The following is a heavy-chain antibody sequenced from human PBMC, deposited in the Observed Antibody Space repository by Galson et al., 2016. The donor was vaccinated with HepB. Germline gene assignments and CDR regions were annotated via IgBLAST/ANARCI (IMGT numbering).Heavy chain of an antibody. D-gene: IGHD3-10*01. V-gene: IGHV3-15*01. CDR2: IQSNTDGGTA. CDR3: ATGWPVWYSGSGSSY. Sequence: SLRLSCAASGFTFSRFWMNWVRQAPGKGLEWVGRIQSNTDGGTADYAAPVKGRFTISRDDSKNTLYLPLKSLKTDDTAVYYCATGWPVWYSGSGSSYWGKGTLVTVSS. CDR1: GFTFSRFW. J-gene: IGHJ4*02.